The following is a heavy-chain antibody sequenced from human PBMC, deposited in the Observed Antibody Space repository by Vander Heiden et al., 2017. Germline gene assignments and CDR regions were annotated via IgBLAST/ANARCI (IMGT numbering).Heavy chain of an antibody. CDR2: INAYNDHA. CDR3: ARAYCAGDCYAGLDY. CDR1: GYTFINYY. D-gene: IGHD2-21*02. Sequence: QVQLVQSGGEVKKPGASVKVSCQTSGYTFINYYINWVRQAPGQGLEWMGWINAYNDHANYAQTLQGRVTMTTDTSTTTAYMELTSLKYEDTAVYFCARAYCAGDCYAGLDYWGQGTLVTVSS. J-gene: IGHJ4*02. V-gene: IGHV1-18*04.